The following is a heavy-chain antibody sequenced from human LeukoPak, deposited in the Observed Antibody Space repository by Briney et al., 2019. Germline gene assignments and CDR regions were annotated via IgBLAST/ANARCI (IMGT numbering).Heavy chain of an antibody. CDR3: ARDSSGWYWFDP. CDR2: INPNSGGT. CDR1: GYTFTSYY. Sequence: ASVKVSCKASGYTFTSYYIHWVRQAPGQGLEWMGWINPNSGGTNYAQKFQGRVTMTRDTSNSTVYLELNRLRAEDTAVYYCARDSSGWYWFDPWGQGTLVTVSS. J-gene: IGHJ5*02. V-gene: IGHV1-2*02. D-gene: IGHD6-19*01.